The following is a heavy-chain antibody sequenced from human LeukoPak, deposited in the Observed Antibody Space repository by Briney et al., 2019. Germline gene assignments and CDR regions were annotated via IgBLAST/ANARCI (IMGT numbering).Heavy chain of an antibody. CDR3: ATPSEDAFDI. Sequence: ASVKVSCKVSGYALTELSMHWVRQAPGKGLGWMGGFDPEDGETIYAQKFQGRVTMTEDTSTDTAYMELSSLRSEDTAVYYCATPSEDAFDIWGQGTMVTVSS. CDR2: FDPEDGET. CDR1: GYALTELS. V-gene: IGHV1-24*01. J-gene: IGHJ3*02.